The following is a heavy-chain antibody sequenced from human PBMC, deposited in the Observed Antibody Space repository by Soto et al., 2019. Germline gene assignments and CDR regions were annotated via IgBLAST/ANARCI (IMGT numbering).Heavy chain of an antibody. Sequence: QITLKESGPTLVKPTQTLTLTCTFSGFSLSTSGVGVGWIRQPPGKALEWLALIYWDDDKRYSPSLKSRLTITXXTFKNQVVLTMTNMNPVDTATYYCAHSPEHYVDTGYNYFDYWGQGTLVTVSS. CDR1: GFSLSTSGVG. V-gene: IGHV2-5*02. CDR3: AHSPEHYVDTGYNYFDY. J-gene: IGHJ4*02. D-gene: IGHD3-9*01. CDR2: IYWDDDK.